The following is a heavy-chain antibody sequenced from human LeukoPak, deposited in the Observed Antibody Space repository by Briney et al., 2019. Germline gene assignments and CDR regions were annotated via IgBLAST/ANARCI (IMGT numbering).Heavy chain of an antibody. CDR3: ARAWYYYGMDV. J-gene: IGHJ6*02. CDR2: IYYSGST. V-gene: IGHV4-59*01. Sequence: SETLSLTCAVSGGSISSYYWSWIRPPPGKGLEWIGYIYYSGSTNYKPSLKSRVTISVDTSKNQFSLKLSSVTAADTAVYYCARAWYYYGMDVWGQGTTVTVSS. CDR1: GGSISSYY.